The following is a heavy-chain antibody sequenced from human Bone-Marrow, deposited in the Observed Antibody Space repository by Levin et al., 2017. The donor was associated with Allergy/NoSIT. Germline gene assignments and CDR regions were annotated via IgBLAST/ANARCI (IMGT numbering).Heavy chain of an antibody. J-gene: IGHJ4*02. CDR1: GFTFSNYA. V-gene: IGHV3-23*01. D-gene: IGHD1-7*01. CDR2: ITANGYNT. CDR3: ATLKGDNWSYSGASDC. Sequence: PGGSLRLSCAASGFTFSNYAMTWVRQAPGQGLEWVSGITANGYNTYYADSVKGRFSISRDNSKNTVYLQMNSLRDDDTAVYYGATLKGDNWSYSGASDCWGQGTLVTVSS.